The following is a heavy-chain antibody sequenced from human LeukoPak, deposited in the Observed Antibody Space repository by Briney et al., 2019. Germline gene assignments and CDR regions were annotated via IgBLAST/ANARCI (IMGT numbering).Heavy chain of an antibody. CDR2: INPNSGGT. D-gene: IGHD4-23*01. CDR3: ARGEGYGGIYGMDV. Sequence: ASVKVSCKASGYTFTGYYMHWVRQAPGQGLEWMGWINPNSGGTNYAQKFQGWVTMTRDTSISTAYMELSRLRSDDTAVYYCARGEGYGGIYGMDVWGQGTTVTVSS. V-gene: IGHV1-2*04. CDR1: GYTFTGYY. J-gene: IGHJ6*02.